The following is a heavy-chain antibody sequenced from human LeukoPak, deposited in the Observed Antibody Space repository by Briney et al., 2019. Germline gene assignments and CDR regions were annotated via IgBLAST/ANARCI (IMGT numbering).Heavy chain of an antibody. V-gene: IGHV3-21*01. J-gene: IGHJ4*02. CDR2: TSSSSSYI. D-gene: IGHD3-22*01. CDR3: ARELYNYYDSSGPSTSFDY. CDR1: GFTFGSYS. Sequence: GGSLRLSCAASGFTFGSYSMNWVRQAPGKGLEWVSSTSSSSSYIYYADSVKGRFTISRDNAKNSLYLQMNSLRAEDTAVYYCARELYNYYDSSGPSTSFDYWGQGTLVTVSS.